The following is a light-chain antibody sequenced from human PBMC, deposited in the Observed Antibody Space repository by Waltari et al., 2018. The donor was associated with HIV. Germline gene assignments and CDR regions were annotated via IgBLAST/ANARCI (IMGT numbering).Light chain of an antibody. CDR1: QSVSSSY. V-gene: IGKV3-20*01. J-gene: IGKJ5*01. CDR2: GAS. Sequence: EIVLTQSPGTLSLSPGERATLSCRASQSVSSSYLAWYQQKPGQAPRLLMSGASRRAAGIPDRFSGSGSGTDFTLIISSLEPEDYAVYYCQQYENWPPITFGQGTRLEIK. CDR3: QQYENWPPIT.